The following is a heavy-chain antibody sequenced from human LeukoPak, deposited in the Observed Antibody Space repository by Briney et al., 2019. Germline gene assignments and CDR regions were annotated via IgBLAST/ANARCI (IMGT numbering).Heavy chain of an antibody. J-gene: IGHJ4*02. Sequence: SETLSLTCTVSGGSISSGSYYWSWIRQPAGKGLEWIGRIFTSGSTNYNPSLKSRVSISVDTSKNQFSLKLRSVTAADTAVYYCARELWSYDSSGYPFDYWGQGTLVTVSS. CDR1: GGSISSGSYY. CDR2: IFTSGST. D-gene: IGHD3-22*01. V-gene: IGHV4-61*02. CDR3: ARELWSYDSSGYPFDY.